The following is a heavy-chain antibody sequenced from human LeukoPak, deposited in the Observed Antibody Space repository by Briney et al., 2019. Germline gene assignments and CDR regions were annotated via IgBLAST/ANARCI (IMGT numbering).Heavy chain of an antibody. Sequence: SETLSLTCTVSGASITSGNDYWSWIRQHPGKGLEWIGYIRYSGSTYHNPSLKSRLAISVDTSRNQFSLDLSSVTAADPAVYHCARGFYYDNYMDVWGNGTTVTVSS. CDR3: ARGFYYDNYMDV. CDR2: IRYSGST. J-gene: IGHJ6*03. D-gene: IGHD3-22*01. V-gene: IGHV4-31*03. CDR1: GASITSGNDY.